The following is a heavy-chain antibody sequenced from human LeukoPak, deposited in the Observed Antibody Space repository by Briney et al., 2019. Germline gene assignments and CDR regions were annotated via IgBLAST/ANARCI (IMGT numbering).Heavy chain of an antibody. J-gene: IGHJ3*02. D-gene: IGHD5/OR15-5a*01. V-gene: IGHV4-34*01. CDR2: INHSGST. CDR1: GGSFSGYY. Sequence: SETLSLTCAVYGGSFSGYYWSGIRQPPGKGLEWIGEINHSGSTNYNPSLKSRVTISVDTSKNQFSLKLSSVTAADTAVYYCASYDHGVYGAFDIWGQGTMVTVSS. CDR3: ASYDHGVYGAFDI.